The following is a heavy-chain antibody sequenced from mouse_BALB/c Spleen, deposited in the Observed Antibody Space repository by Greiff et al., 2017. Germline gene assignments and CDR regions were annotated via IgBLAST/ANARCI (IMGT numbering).Heavy chain of an antibody. CDR1: GYTFTSYD. CDR2: IFPGDGST. V-gene: IGHV1-85*01. J-gene: IGHJ3*01. Sequence: QVQLKQSGAELVKPGASVKLSCKASGYTFTSYDINWVRQRPEQGLEWIGSIFPGDGSTKYNEKFKGKATLTTDKSSSTAYMQLSRLTSEDSAVYFCARRKQGGWFAYWGQGTLVTVSA. CDR3: ARRKQGGWFAY.